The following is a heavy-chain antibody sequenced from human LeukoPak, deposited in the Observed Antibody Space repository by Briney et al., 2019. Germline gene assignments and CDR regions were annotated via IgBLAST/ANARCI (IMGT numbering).Heavy chain of an antibody. CDR3: ARVSSGSDD. CDR1: GGSVSSDY. J-gene: IGHJ4*02. V-gene: IGHV4-59*02. D-gene: IGHD6-19*01. CDR2: IYYIGST. Sequence: KASETLSLTCTDPGGSVSSDYGTWIRQPPGKGLEWVGYIYYIGSTYYNPSLKSRVTISVDTSKNQFSLKLSSVTAADTAVFYCARVSSGSDDGGQGTLVTVAS.